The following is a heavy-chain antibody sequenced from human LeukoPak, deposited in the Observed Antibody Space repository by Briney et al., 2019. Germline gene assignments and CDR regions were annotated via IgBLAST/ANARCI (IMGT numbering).Heavy chain of an antibody. J-gene: IGHJ4*02. CDR3: ARGYSGSQPDY. Sequence: GASVKVSCKASGCTFSSYAISWVRQALGQGLEWMGRIIPILGIANYAQKFQGRVTITADKSTSTAYMELSSLRSEDTAVYYCARGYSGSQPDYWGQGTLVTVSS. CDR1: GCTFSSYA. CDR2: IIPILGIA. V-gene: IGHV1-69*04. D-gene: IGHD1-26*01.